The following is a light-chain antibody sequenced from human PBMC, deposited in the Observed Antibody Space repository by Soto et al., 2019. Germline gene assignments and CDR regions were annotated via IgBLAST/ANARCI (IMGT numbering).Light chain of an antibody. CDR1: QSVSSN. J-gene: IGKJ1*01. CDR3: QQYNNWPPWT. CDR2: DAS. Sequence: EMVLTQSPGTLSLSPGERATLSCRASQSVSSNLAWYQQKPGQAPRLLIYDASTRATGIPARFSGSGSGTEFTLTISSLQSEDFAVYYCQQYNNWPPWTFGQGTKVDIK. V-gene: IGKV3-15*01.